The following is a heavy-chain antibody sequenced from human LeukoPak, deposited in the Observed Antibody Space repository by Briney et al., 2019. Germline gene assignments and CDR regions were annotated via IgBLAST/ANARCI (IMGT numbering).Heavy chain of an antibody. V-gene: IGHV4-59*01. CDR3: ARGTRVAIFGVAYNWFDP. Sequence: KPSETLSLTCTVSGGSISSYYWSWIRQPPGKGLEWIGYIYYSGSTNYNPSLKSRVTISVDTSKNQFSLKLSSVTAADTAVYYCARGTRVAIFGVAYNWFDPWGQGTLVTVSS. CDR2: IYYSGST. D-gene: IGHD3-3*01. CDR1: GGSISSYY. J-gene: IGHJ5*02.